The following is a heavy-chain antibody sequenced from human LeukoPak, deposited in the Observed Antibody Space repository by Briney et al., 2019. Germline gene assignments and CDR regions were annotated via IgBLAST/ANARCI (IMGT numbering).Heavy chain of an antibody. J-gene: IGHJ4*02. CDR1: GYTFNYY. CDR2: VNPNSGGT. D-gene: IGHD3-22*01. V-gene: IGHV1-2*02. Sequence: ASVKVSCKSSGYTFNYYMHWVRQAPGQGLEWMGWVNPNSGGTNYAQKFLGRVTVTRDTSISTAYMELSRLRSDDTAMYYCASGGGSSGFPDDWGQGTLVTVSS. CDR3: ASGGGSSGFPDD.